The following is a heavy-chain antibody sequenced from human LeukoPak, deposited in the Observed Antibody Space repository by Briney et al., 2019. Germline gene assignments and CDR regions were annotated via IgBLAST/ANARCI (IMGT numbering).Heavy chain of an antibody. CDR3: ARESNNGGYFDY. CDR2: VSYDGRNK. J-gene: IGHJ4*02. Sequence: GGSLRLSCAASGFTFSSYAMQWVRQAPGKGLEWVAVVSYDGRNKCYADSVKGRFTISRDNSKNTLYLQMNSLRAEDTAVYYCARESNNGGYFDYWGQGALVTVSS. V-gene: IGHV3-30*04. CDR1: GFTFSSYA. D-gene: IGHD4-23*01.